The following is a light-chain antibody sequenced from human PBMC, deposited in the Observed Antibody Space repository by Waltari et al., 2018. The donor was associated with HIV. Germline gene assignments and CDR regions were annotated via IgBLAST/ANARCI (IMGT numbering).Light chain of an antibody. J-gene: IGLJ2*01. CDR2: EVS. V-gene: IGLV2-14*01. CDR3: SSFTTSNSLL. CDR1: SSHIGAYDF. Sequence: QSALTQPASVSGSPGQSITVSCTGPSSHIGAYDFVSWYQQTPDTAPKLVIYEVSNRPSGISYRFSGSKSGNTASLTISGLQTEDEADYYCSSFTTSNSLLFGGGTKVTVL.